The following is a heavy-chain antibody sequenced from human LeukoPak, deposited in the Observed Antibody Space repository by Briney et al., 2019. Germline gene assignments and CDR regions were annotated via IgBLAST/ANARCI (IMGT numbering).Heavy chain of an antibody. Sequence: SETLSLICTVSGGSISSSSYYWGWIRQPPGKGLEWIGSIYYSGSTYYNPSLKSRVTISVDTSKNQFSLKLSSVTAADTAVYYCAPIEVGATGEADYWGQGTLVTVSS. CDR2: IYYSGST. CDR1: GGSISSSSYY. CDR3: APIEVGATGEADY. V-gene: IGHV4-39*07. D-gene: IGHD1-26*01. J-gene: IGHJ4*02.